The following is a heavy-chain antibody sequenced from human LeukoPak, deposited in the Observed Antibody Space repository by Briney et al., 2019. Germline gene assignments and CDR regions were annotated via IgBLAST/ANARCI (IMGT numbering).Heavy chain of an antibody. J-gene: IGHJ4*02. CDR2: INPNSGVT. Sequence: ASVKVSCKTSGYTFTAYYMHWVRQAPGQGLEWTGRINPNSGVTNYAQKFQGRVTMTRDTSISTAYMELSSLRSDDTAVYYCATFGWSYFFDYWGQGTLVTVSS. CDR3: ATFGWSYFFDY. CDR1: GYTFTAYY. D-gene: IGHD2-8*01. V-gene: IGHV1-2*06.